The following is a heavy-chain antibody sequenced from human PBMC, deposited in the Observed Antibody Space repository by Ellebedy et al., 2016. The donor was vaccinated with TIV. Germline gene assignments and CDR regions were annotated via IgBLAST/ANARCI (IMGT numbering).Heavy chain of an antibody. CDR2: IYYSGRT. D-gene: IGHD1-1*01. J-gene: IGHJ4*02. CDR3: TRGGTSYSDY. Sequence: SETLSLTCTVSGGSISRRSYYWVWIRQSPGKGLEWIGSIYYSGRTYYNPSLKSRITISIDTSKNQFSLKLSSVTAADTAMYYCTRGGTSYSDYWGQGTLVTVSS. CDR1: GGSISRRSYY. V-gene: IGHV4-39*07.